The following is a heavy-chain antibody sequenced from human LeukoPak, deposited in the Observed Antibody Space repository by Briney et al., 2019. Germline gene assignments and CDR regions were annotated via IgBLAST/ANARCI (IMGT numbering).Heavy chain of an antibody. Sequence: PGGSLRLSCAASGFTFSDYYMSWIRQAPGKGLEWVANIKQDGSEKYYVDSVKGRFTISRDNAKNSLYLQMNSLRAEDTAVYYCATATSTDYFDYWGQGTLVTVSS. J-gene: IGHJ4*02. D-gene: IGHD4-17*01. CDR2: IKQDGSEK. CDR1: GFTFSDYY. V-gene: IGHV3-7*01. CDR3: ATATSTDYFDY.